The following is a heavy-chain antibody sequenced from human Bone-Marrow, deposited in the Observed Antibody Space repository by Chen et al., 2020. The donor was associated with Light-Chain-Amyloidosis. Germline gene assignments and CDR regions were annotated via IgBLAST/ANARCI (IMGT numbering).Heavy chain of an antibody. CDR2: ISFDGSNI. CDR1: GFTFSNYA. J-gene: IGHJ4*02. CDR3: SKGGVGPVTMDS. Sequence: GFTFSNYAMHWVRQAPGKGLEWVTLISFDGSNIHYGDSVRGRFTISRDNSKDTVYLQMDSLTPEDTALYFCSKGGVGPVTMDSWGQGTLVIVSS. D-gene: IGHD3-10*01. V-gene: IGHV3-30*02.